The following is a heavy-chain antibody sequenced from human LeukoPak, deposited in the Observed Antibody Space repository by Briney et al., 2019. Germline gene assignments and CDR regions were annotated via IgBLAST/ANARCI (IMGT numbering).Heavy chain of an antibody. V-gene: IGHV7-4-1*02. CDR2: INTNIGNA. J-gene: IGHJ4*02. D-gene: IGHD5-12*01. CDR3: ARMYGGYEGY. CDR1: GYTLNRYA. Sequence: ASVKVSCKASGYTLNRYAINWVRQAPGQGLEWMGWINTNIGNATYAQDFTGRFVFSLDTSVNTAYLQINSLKTEDTAMYFCARMYGGYEGYWGQGTLVIVSS.